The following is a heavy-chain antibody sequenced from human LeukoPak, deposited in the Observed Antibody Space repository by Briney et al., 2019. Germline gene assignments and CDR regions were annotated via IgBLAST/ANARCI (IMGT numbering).Heavy chain of an antibody. J-gene: IGHJ5*02. Sequence: PGGSLRLSCAASGFTFSSYAMSWVRQAPGKGLEWVAVIWYDGSNKYYADSVKGRFTISRDNSKNTLYLQMNSLRAEDTAVYYCARDPVVSYGSGSYYPNWFDPWGQGTLVTVSS. D-gene: IGHD3-10*01. CDR3: ARDPVVSYGSGSYYPNWFDP. V-gene: IGHV3-33*08. CDR1: GFTFSSYA. CDR2: IWYDGSNK.